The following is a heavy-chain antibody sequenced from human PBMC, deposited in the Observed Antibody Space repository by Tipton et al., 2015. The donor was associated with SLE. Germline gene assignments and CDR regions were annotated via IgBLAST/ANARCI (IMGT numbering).Heavy chain of an antibody. CDR3: AWASAIFGVGPSFDY. CDR2: ISAYNGNT. J-gene: IGHJ4*02. D-gene: IGHD3-3*01. CDR1: GYTFTTYG. V-gene: IGHV1-18*01. Sequence: QLVQSGPEVKKPGASVKVSCKASGYTFTTYGITWVRQAPGQGLEWMGWISAYNGNTNYAQELQGRVTMTTDTSTSTAYMELRSLRSDDTAVYYCAWASAIFGVGPSFDYWGQGTLVTVSS.